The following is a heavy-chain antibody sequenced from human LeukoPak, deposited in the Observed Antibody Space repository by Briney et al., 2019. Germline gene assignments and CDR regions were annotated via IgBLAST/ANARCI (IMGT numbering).Heavy chain of an antibody. J-gene: IGHJ4*02. CDR3: AKDLAPYCSRTSCPVLDY. CDR1: GYTLTELS. Sequence: SGYTLTELSMHWVRQAPGKGLEWVAVISYDGSNKYYADSVKGRFTISRDNSKNTLYLQMNSLRAEDTAVYYCAKDLAPYCSRTSCPVLDYWGQGTLVTVSS. CDR2: ISYDGSNK. D-gene: IGHD2-2*01. V-gene: IGHV3-30*18.